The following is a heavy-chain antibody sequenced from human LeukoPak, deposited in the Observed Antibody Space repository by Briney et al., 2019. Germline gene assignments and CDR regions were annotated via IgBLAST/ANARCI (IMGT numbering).Heavy chain of an antibody. CDR3: ARLRGGYYYFDR. CDR2: IGGSGDST. CDR1: GFTFSSYV. J-gene: IGHJ4*02. D-gene: IGHD2-15*01. V-gene: IGHV3-23*01. Sequence: GGSLRLSCAASGFTFSSYVMSWVRQAPGKGLEWVSAIGGSGDSTYYADSVKGRFTISRDNSKNTLYLQMNSLRAEDTAIYYCARLRGGYYYFDRWGQGTLVTVSS.